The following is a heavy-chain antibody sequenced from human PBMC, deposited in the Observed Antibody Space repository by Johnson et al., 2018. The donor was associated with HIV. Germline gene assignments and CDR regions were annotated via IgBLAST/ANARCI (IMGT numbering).Heavy chain of an antibody. V-gene: IGHV3-30-3*01. Sequence: QVQLVESGGGVVQPGRSLRLSCAASGFTFSSNAMHWVRQSPGKGLEWVAVISFDGTNTYYGDSVKGRFTISRDNSNNTLYLQMNSLRTEDTAVYYCARDEAAVRMVANDAFDIWGQGTMVTVSS. J-gene: IGHJ3*02. D-gene: IGHD6-13*01. CDR3: ARDEAAVRMVANDAFDI. CDR2: ISFDGTNT. CDR1: GFTFSSNA.